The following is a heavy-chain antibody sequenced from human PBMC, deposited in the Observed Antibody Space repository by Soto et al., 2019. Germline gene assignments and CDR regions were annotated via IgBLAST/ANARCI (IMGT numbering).Heavy chain of an antibody. J-gene: IGHJ4*02. CDR1: GGSISSGDYY. D-gene: IGHD3-16*02. CDR2: IYYSGST. CDR3: ARGSMITFGGVIATYYFDY. Sequence: QVQLQESGPGLVKPSQTLSLTCTVSGGSISSGDYYWSWIRQPPGKGLEWIGYIYYSGSTYYNPSLKSRVTISVDTSKNQFSLKLSSVTAADTAVYYCARGSMITFGGVIATYYFDYWGQGTLVTVSS. V-gene: IGHV4-30-4*01.